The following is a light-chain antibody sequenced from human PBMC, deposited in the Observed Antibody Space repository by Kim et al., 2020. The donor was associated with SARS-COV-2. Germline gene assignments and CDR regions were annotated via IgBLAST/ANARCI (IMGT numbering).Light chain of an antibody. V-gene: IGLV1-47*02. CDR3: AAWDDSLSARL. CDR1: DSTIANTF. CDR2: GNT. Sequence: SVTIAGSGGDSTIANTFVYWYQQLPGAAPRLLIYGNTQRPSGVPDRFSGSKSGTSASLAISGLRPEDEADYYCAAWDDSLSARLFGGGTQLTVL. J-gene: IGLJ2*01.